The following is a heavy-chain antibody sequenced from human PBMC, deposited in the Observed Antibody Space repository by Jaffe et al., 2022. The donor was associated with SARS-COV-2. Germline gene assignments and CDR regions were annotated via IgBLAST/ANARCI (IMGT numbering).Heavy chain of an antibody. CDR1: GYDFTTHW. Sequence: EVQLVQSGAEVKKPGESLKISCKVSGYDFTTHWIGWVRQMSGKGLEWMGIVYVGDGDTRYSPSFQGHVTISADRSINTVYLQWSTLKASDTALYFCARNSYFDYWGQGTLVTVTS. CDR2: VYVGDGDT. J-gene: IGHJ4*02. CDR3: ARNSYFDY. V-gene: IGHV5-51*01.